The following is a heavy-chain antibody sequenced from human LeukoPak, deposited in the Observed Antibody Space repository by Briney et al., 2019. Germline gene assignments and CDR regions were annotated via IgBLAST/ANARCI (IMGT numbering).Heavy chain of an antibody. CDR1: GASISSYY. V-gene: IGHV4-59*08. CDR2: IYYSGST. CDR3: ATSLRYFDWLPHYYYYGMDV. Sequence: SETLSLTCTVSGASISSYYWSWIRQPPGKGLEWIGYIYYSGSTNYNPSLKSRVTISVDTSKNQFSLKLSSVTAADTAVYYCATSLRYFDWLPHYYYYGMDVWGQGTTVTVSS. D-gene: IGHD3-9*01. J-gene: IGHJ6*02.